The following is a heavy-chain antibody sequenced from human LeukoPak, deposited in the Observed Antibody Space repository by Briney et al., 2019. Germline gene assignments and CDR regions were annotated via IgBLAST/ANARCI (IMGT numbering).Heavy chain of an antibody. D-gene: IGHD3-10*01. Sequence: SVKVSCKASGGTFSSYAISWVRQAPGQGLEWMGGSIPICGTANYAQKFQGRVTITADESTSTAYMELSSLRSEYTAVYYCARGPTLWFGELLKSYYYYGMDVWGQGTTVTVSS. J-gene: IGHJ6*02. CDR3: ARGPTLWFGELLKSYYYYGMDV. CDR1: GGTFSSYA. CDR2: SIPICGTA. V-gene: IGHV1-69*01.